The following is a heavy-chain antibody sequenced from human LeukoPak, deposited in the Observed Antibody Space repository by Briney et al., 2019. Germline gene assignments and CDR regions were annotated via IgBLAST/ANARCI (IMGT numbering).Heavy chain of an antibody. D-gene: IGHD3-22*01. J-gene: IGHJ4*02. CDR1: GFTFSSYW. V-gene: IGHV3-7*01. CDR2: IKQDGSEK. CDR3: ARGDSSGYFYFGS. Sequence: PGGSLRLSCAASGFTFSSYWMSWVRQAPGKGLEWVANIKQDGSEKYNVDSVKVRFTISRDNVKNSLYLQMNSLRVEDTAVYHCARGDSSGYFYFGSWGQGTLVTVSS.